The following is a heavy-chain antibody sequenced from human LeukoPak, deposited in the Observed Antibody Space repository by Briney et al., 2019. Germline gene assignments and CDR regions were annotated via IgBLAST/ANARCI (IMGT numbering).Heavy chain of an antibody. CDR1: VGSISSYF. CDR3: ARGTYYYGSGSHNWFDP. J-gene: IGHJ5*02. Sequence: SETLSLTCTVSVGSISSYFWSWIRQPPGKGLEWIGYIHYSGSTDYNPSIKSLVTISLDTSKTQFSLKLSSVTAADTAVYYCARGTYYYGSGSHNWFDPWGQGTLVTVST. CDR2: IHYSGST. D-gene: IGHD3-10*01. V-gene: IGHV4-59*01.